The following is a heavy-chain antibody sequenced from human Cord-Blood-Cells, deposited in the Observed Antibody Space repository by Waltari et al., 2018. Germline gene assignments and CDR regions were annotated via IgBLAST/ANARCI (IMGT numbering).Heavy chain of an antibody. CDR2: IYSGGST. D-gene: IGHD1-26*01. CDR3: AREFYSGSYYFDY. CDR1: GFTVSTNY. Sequence: VQLVESGGGLIQPGGSLRLSGAASGFTVSTNYLSCVRQAPGKGLEWVSVIYSGGSTYYADSVKGRFTISRDNSKNTLYLQMNSLRAEDTAVYYCAREFYSGSYYFDYWGQGTLVTVSS. J-gene: IGHJ4*02. V-gene: IGHV3-53*01.